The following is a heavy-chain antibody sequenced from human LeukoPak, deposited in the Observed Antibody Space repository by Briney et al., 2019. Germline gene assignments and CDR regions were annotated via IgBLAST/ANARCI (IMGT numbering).Heavy chain of an antibody. D-gene: IGHD5-12*01. Sequence: ASVKVSCKASGCTFINYGISWVRQAPGQGLEWMGWISGYNGNTNYAQKLQGRVTMTTDTSRSTAYMELRSLRSDDTAVYYCARDKYTGYETFDYWGQGTPVTVSS. CDR1: GCTFINYG. V-gene: IGHV1-18*01. CDR2: ISGYNGNT. CDR3: ARDKYTGYETFDY. J-gene: IGHJ4*02.